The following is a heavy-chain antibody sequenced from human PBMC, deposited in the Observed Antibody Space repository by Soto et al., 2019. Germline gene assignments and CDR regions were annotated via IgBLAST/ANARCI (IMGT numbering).Heavy chain of an antibody. CDR1: GFTFSSYS. J-gene: IGHJ4*02. CDR2: ISSSSSTI. Sequence: GSLRLSCAASGFTFSSYSMNWVRQAPGKGLEWVSYISSSSSTIYYADSVKGRFTISRDNAKNSLYLQMNSLRAEDTAVYYCARDGVPAARGYWGQGTLVTVSS. CDR3: ARDGVPAARGY. D-gene: IGHD2-2*01. V-gene: IGHV3-48*01.